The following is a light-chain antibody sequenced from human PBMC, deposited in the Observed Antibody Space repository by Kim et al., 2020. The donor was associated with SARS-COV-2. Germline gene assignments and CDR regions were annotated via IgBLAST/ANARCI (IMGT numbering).Light chain of an antibody. V-gene: IGLV1-44*01. CDR2: SND. CDR3: AAWAVSLSTYV. CDR1: SSKLGSYV. Sequence: GARGTVACAGSSSKLGSYVVNGYRQRPGTAPKLLIYSNDQRPSGVPDRFSGSKSGTSASLAISGLQSEDEADYYCAAWAVSLSTYVFGTGTKVTVL. J-gene: IGLJ1*01.